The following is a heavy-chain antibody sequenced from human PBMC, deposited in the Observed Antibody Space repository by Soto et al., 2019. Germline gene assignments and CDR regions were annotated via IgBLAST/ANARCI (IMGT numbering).Heavy chain of an antibody. Sequence: PSETLSLTCTVSGGSISSYYWSWIRQPPGKGLEWIGYIYYSGSTNYNPSLKSRVTISVDTSKDQFSLKLSSVTAADTAVYYCARSPLMLVVYKLGSWFDPWGQGTLVTVSS. CDR1: GGSISSYY. V-gene: IGHV4-59*01. D-gene: IGHD3-22*01. J-gene: IGHJ5*02. CDR3: ARSPLMLVVYKLGSWFDP. CDR2: IYYSGST.